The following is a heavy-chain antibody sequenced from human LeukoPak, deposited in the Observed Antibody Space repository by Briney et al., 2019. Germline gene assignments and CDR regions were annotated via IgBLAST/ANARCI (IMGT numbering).Heavy chain of an antibody. D-gene: IGHD6-19*01. CDR3: ARDSRYASGRAFDN. CDR1: GGSINNYY. CDR2: VYYSGST. Sequence: SSETLSLTCIVSGGSINNYYWSWIRQPPGKAVEWIGYVYYSGSTNYNPSPKSRVTISVDSSKTQSSLKLRSATAPDTAVYFCARDSRYASGRAFDNWGQGTLVTVSS. V-gene: IGHV4-59*01. J-gene: IGHJ4*02.